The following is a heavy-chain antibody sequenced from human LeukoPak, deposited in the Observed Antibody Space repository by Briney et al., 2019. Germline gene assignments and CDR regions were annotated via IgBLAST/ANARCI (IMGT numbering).Heavy chain of an antibody. V-gene: IGHV1-69*05. CDR2: IIPIFGTA. Sequence: GASVKVSCTASGGTFSSYAISWVRQAPGQGLEWMGGIIPIFGTANYAQKFQGRVTITTDESTSTAYMELSSLRSEDTAVYYCAREFEKGAAAGTFSYWGQGTLVTVSS. J-gene: IGHJ4*02. D-gene: IGHD6-13*01. CDR1: GGTFSSYA. CDR3: AREFEKGAAAGTFSY.